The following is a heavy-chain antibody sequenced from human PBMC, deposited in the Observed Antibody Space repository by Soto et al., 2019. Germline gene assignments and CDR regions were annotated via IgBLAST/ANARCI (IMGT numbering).Heavy chain of an antibody. CDR3: ARVLNGPWYYYDSSGYEDY. J-gene: IGHJ4*02. V-gene: IGHV3-21*01. Sequence: EVQLVESGGGLVKPGGSLRLSCAASGFTFSSYSMNWVRQAPGKGLEWVSSISSSSSYIYYADSVKGRFTISRDNAKNSLYLQMNSLRAEDTAVYYCARVLNGPWYYYDSSGYEDYWGQGTLVTVSS. CDR1: GFTFSSYS. CDR2: ISSSSSYI. D-gene: IGHD3-22*01.